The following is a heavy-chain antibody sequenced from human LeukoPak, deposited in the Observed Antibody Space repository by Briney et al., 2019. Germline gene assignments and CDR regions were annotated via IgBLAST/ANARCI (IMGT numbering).Heavy chain of an antibody. Sequence: GGSLRLSCAASGFTVSSNYMSWVRQAPGKGLEWVSVIYSGGSTYYADSVKGRFTISRGNSKNTLYLQMNSLRAEDTAVYYCARALYYYDSSGYIDYWGQGTLVTVSS. V-gene: IGHV3-53*01. CDR2: IYSGGST. CDR1: GFTVSSNY. J-gene: IGHJ4*02. D-gene: IGHD3-22*01. CDR3: ARALYYYDSSGYIDY.